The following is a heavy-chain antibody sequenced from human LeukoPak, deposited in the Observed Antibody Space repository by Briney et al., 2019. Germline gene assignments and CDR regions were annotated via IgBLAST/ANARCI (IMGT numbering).Heavy chain of an antibody. J-gene: IGHJ4*02. Sequence: PSQTLSLTCSVSGGSVSSTAYYWSWIRQPPGKALEWIGYTYHSGSTYYNPSLKSRVTISLDRPKNHFSLKLTSVTAADTAVYYCAGSTIFGVIIRDSWGQGTLVTVSS. CDR1: GGSVSSTAYY. CDR3: AGSTIFGVIIRDS. V-gene: IGHV4-30-2*01. CDR2: TYHSGST. D-gene: IGHD3-3*01.